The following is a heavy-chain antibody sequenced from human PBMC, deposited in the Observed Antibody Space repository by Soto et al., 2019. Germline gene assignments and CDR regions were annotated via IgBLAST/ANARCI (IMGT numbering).Heavy chain of an antibody. Sequence: SETLSLTCPVFGGSVSIGGYLWSWIRHRPGKGLEWIGYIHDSGNTYYNPSLKSRVTISLDTSKNQFSLKVTSMTAADTAVYFCARARGGDSGDYASLFDRWGQGNLVTVSS. CDR3: ARARGGDSGDYASLFDR. CDR2: IHDSGNT. CDR1: GGSVSIGGYL. J-gene: IGHJ5*02. D-gene: IGHD4-17*01. V-gene: IGHV4-30-4*01.